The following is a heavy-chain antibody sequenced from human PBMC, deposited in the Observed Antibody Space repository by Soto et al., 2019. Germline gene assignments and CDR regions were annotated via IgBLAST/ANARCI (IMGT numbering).Heavy chain of an antibody. V-gene: IGHV3-7*01. J-gene: IGHJ5*02. D-gene: IGHD1-20*01. Sequence: PGGSLRLSCAASGFTFSSYWMSWVRQAPGKGLEWVANIKQDGSEKYYVDSVKGRFTISRDNAKNSLYLQMNSLRAEDTAVYYCAREVRYNWNPLSDNWFDPWGQGTLVTVSS. CDR2: IKQDGSEK. CDR1: GFTFSSYW. CDR3: AREVRYNWNPLSDNWFDP.